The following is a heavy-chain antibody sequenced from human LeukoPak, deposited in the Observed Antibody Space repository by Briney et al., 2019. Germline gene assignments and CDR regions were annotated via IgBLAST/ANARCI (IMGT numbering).Heavy chain of an antibody. V-gene: IGHV4-39*01. CDR2: IYYSGST. CDR1: GGSISSSSYY. Sequence: SETLSLTCIVSGGSISSSSYYWGWIRQPPGKGLEWIGSIYYSGSTYYNPSLKSRLTISVDTSKHQFSLKLSSVIAADTAVYYCARGTHQTYYDILTGSHYFDYWGQGTLVTVSS. D-gene: IGHD3-9*01. J-gene: IGHJ4*02. CDR3: ARGTHQTYYDILTGSHYFDY.